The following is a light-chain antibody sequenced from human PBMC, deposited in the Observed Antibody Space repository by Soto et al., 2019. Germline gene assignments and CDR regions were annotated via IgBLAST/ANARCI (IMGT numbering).Light chain of an antibody. J-gene: IGLJ2*01. CDR3: TAWDDSLSGRV. CDR1: SSNIGSNY. Sequence: QSVLTQPPSASGTPGQRVTISCSGSSSNIGSNYVYWYQQLPGTAPKLLIYSNNQRPSGVPDRFSGSRSGTSASLAISGLRSEDEADYHCTAWDDSLSGRVFGGGTKVTVL. CDR2: SNN. V-gene: IGLV1-47*02.